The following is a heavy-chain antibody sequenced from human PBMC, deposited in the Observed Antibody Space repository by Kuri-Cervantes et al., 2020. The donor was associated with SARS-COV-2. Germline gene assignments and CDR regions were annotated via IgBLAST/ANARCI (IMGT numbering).Heavy chain of an antibody. CDR3: ARGVTIFGEDV. Sequence: SETLSLTCTVSGGFVSSGSYYWSWIRQPPGKGLEWIGYIYYSGSTNYNPSLKSRVTISVDTSKNQFSLKLSSVTAADTAVYYCARGVTIFGEDVWGQGTTVTVSS. J-gene: IGHJ6*02. CDR2: IYYSGST. D-gene: IGHD3-3*01. V-gene: IGHV4-61*01. CDR1: GGFVSSGSYY.